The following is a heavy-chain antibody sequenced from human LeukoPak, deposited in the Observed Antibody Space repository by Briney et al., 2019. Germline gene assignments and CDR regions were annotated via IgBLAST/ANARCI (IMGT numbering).Heavy chain of an antibody. V-gene: IGHV1-2*02. CDR1: GYTFTSYY. D-gene: IGHD5-12*01. J-gene: IGHJ4*02. CDR2: INPNSGGT. CDR3: ARGYSGYDFFDY. Sequence: ASVKVSRKASGYTFTSYYVHWVRQAPGQGLEWMGWINPNSGGTNYAQKFQGRVTMTRDTSISTAYMELSRLRSDDTAVYYCARGYSGYDFFDYWGQGTLVTVSS.